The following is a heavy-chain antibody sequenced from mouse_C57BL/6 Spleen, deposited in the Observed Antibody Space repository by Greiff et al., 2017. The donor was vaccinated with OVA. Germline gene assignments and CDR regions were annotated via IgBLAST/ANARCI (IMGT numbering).Heavy chain of an antibody. V-gene: IGHV1-18*01. CDR3: ARNYYGSSFSYWYFDV. Sequence: VQLQQSGPELVKPGASVKIPCQASGYTFTDYNMDWVKQSHGKSLEWIGDINPNNGGTIYNQKFKGKATLTVDKSSSTAYMELRSLTSEDTAVYYCARNYYGSSFSYWYFDVWGTGTTVTVSS. J-gene: IGHJ1*03. D-gene: IGHD1-1*01. CDR1: GYTFTDYN. CDR2: INPNNGGT.